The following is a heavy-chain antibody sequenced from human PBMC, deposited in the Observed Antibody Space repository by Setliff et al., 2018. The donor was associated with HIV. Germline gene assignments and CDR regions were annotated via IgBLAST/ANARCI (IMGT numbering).Heavy chain of an antibody. J-gene: IGHJ6*03. Sequence: ASVKVSCKASGYSFNDYGITWVRQAPGQGLEWMGWISAYNGHTNYTQKFQGRVTMTTDTSTTTAYMELSRLTSADTAVYYCARMDYYYYYMDVWGKGTTVTVSS. CDR3: ARMDYYYYYMDV. V-gene: IGHV1-18*01. CDR2: ISAYNGHT. CDR1: GYSFNDYG.